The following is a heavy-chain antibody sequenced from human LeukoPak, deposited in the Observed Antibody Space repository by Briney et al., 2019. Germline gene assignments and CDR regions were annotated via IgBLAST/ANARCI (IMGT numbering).Heavy chain of an antibody. V-gene: IGHV1-69*04. D-gene: IGHD6-6*01. J-gene: IGHJ4*02. CDR2: IIPILGIA. CDR1: VGTFSSYA. Sequence: ASVKVSCKASVGTFSSYAISWVRQAPGQGREWMGRIIPILGIANYAQKFQGRVTITADKSTSTAYMELSSLRSEDTAVYYCARAKSIAAPHDYWGQGTLVTVSS. CDR3: ARAKSIAAPHDY.